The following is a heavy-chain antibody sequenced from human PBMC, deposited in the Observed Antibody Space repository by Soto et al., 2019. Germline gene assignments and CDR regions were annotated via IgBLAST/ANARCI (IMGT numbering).Heavy chain of an antibody. CDR2: VDPEDGET. CDR3: ATGGIPCTNGVCYEGDGGDY. J-gene: IGHJ4*02. V-gene: IGHV1-69-2*01. CDR1: GYTFTDYY. Sequence: EVQLVQSGAEVKKPGATVKISCKVSGYTFTDYYMHWVQQAPGKGLEWMGLVDPEDGETIYAEKFQGRVTITADTSTDTAYMELSSLRSEDTAVYYCATGGIPCTNGVCYEGDGGDYWGQGTLVTVSS. D-gene: IGHD2-8*01.